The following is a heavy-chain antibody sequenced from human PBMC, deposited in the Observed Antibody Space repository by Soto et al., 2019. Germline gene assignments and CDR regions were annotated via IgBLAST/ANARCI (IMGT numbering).Heavy chain of an antibody. Sequence: HGGSMKIGRAASRLTFCIYAMSWVRQAPGKGLEWVSAISGSGGSTYYADSVKGRFTISRDNSKNTLYLQMNSLRAEDTAVYYCAKESTEHSSSYNWFVPCGQ. CDR3: AKESTEHSSSYNWFVP. V-gene: IGHV3-23*01. CDR2: ISGSGGST. CDR1: RLTFCIYA. D-gene: IGHD6-6*01. J-gene: IGHJ5*02.